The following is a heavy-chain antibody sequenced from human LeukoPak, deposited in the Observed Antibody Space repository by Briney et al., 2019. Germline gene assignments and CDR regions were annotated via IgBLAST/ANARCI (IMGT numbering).Heavy chain of an antibody. J-gene: IGHJ4*02. D-gene: IGHD3-10*01. CDR3: ARQTYYYGLFYPGNFDY. Sequence: PSETLSLTCAVYGGSFSGYYWSWIRQPPGKGLEWIGEINHSGSTNYNPSLKSRVTISVDTSKNQFSLKLSSVTAADTAVYYCARQTYYYGLFYPGNFDYWGQGTLVTVSS. CDR2: INHSGST. CDR1: GGSFSGYY. V-gene: IGHV4-34*01.